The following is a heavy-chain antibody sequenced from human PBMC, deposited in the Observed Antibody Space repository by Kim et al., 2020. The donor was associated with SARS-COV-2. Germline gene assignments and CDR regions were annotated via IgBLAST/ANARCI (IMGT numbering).Heavy chain of an antibody. CDR2: SI. V-gene: IGHV1-46*01. CDR3: ARDRPHNWFDP. J-gene: IGHJ5*02. Sequence: SINSAQKFQGRLTMTMDTSTTTVYMEWSGLRSEDTAIYYCARDRPHNWFDPWGQGTLVTVSS.